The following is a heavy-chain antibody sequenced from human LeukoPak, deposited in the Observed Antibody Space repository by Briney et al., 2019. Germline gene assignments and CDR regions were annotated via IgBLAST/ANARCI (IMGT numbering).Heavy chain of an antibody. CDR1: GFTFSNAW. CDR2: IKQDGSVK. J-gene: IGHJ4*02. V-gene: IGHV3-7*04. D-gene: IGHD4-11*01. CDR3: ARGVGQQLPFDY. Sequence: PGGSLRLSCAASGFTFSNAWMSWVRQAPGKGLEWVANIKQDGSVKNYVDSVKGRFTISRDNAKNSLYLQMNSLRSEDTAMFYCARGVGQQLPFDYWGQGTLVTVSS.